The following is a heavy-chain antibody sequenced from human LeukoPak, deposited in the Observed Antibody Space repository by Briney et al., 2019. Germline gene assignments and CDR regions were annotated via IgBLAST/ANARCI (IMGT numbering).Heavy chain of an antibody. CDR1: GGSISSGGYY. CDR2: IYYSGST. Sequence: PSETLSLTCTVSGGSISSGGYYWSWLRQHPGKGLEWIGYIYYSGSTYYNPSLKSRVTISVDTSKNQFSLKLSSVTAADTAVYYCARVEQLFSWYFDLWGRGTLVTVSS. CDR3: ARVEQLFSWYFDL. J-gene: IGHJ2*01. V-gene: IGHV4-31*03. D-gene: IGHD6-13*01.